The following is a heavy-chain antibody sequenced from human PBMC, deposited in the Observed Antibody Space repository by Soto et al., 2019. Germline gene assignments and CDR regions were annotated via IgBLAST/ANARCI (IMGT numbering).Heavy chain of an antibody. CDR1: GFTFSSYA. V-gene: IGHV3-23*01. J-gene: IGHJ4*02. D-gene: IGHD6-19*01. CDR3: AKDQEQWLVLSPFDY. Sequence: QPGGSLRLSCAASGFTFSSYAMSWVRQAPGKGLEWVSAITYDGSSKYYADSVKGRFTISRDNSKNTLYLQMNSLRAEDTAVYYCAKDQEQWLVLSPFDYWGQGTLVTVSS. CDR2: ITYDGSSK.